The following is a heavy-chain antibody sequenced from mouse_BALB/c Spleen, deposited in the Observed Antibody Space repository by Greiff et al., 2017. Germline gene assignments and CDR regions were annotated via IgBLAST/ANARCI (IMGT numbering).Heavy chain of an antibody. CDR3: ARSTMITTRGFAY. Sequence: EVKLQQSGPGLVKPSQSLSLTCTVTGYSITSDYAWNWIRQFPGNKLEWMGYISYSGSTSYNPSLKSRISITRDTSKNQFFLQLNSVTTEDTATYYCARSTMITTRGFAYWGQGTLVTVSA. CDR1: GYSITSDYA. V-gene: IGHV3-2*02. D-gene: IGHD2-4*01. J-gene: IGHJ3*01. CDR2: ISYSGST.